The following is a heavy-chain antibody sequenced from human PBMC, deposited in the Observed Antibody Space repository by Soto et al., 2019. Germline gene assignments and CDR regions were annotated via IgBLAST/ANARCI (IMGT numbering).Heavy chain of an antibody. CDR1: GYTFITYA. Sequence: QVQLVQSGAEVKKTGASVKVSCKASGYTFITYAIHWVRQAPGQRLEWMGWINGGNGNTKYSQKFQGRVTITRDTSASTAYMELSSVRSEDTAVYYCARDNGSGSYYPCDYWGQGTLVTVSS. CDR3: ARDNGSGSYYPCDY. J-gene: IGHJ4*02. D-gene: IGHD3-10*01. V-gene: IGHV1-3*01. CDR2: INGGNGNT.